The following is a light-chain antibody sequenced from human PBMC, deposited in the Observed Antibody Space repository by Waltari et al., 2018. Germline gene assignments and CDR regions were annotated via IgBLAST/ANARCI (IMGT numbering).Light chain of an antibody. J-gene: IGKJ4*01. CDR2: GAS. CDR3: QQYNSWPPLT. V-gene: IGKV3-15*01. Sequence: EIVMTQSPATLSVSPGERANLSCRASQSVSSNLAWYQQKPGTAPRLLIYGASTRAPGIPARFSGSGSGTEFTLTISSLQSEDFAVYYCQQYNSWPPLTFGGGTKVEIK. CDR1: QSVSSN.